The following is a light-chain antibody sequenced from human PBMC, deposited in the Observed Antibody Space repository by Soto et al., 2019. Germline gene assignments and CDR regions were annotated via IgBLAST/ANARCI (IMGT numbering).Light chain of an antibody. CDR2: GAS. Sequence: EIVLTQSPGTLSLSPGERATLSCRASQSVSSSYLAWYQQKPGQAPRLLIYGASSRATGIPDRFSGSGSGTDFTLTISRLEPEDFAVYYCQHYGSSRWTFGQGTKVELK. V-gene: IGKV3-20*01. J-gene: IGKJ1*01. CDR1: QSVSSSY. CDR3: QHYGSSRWT.